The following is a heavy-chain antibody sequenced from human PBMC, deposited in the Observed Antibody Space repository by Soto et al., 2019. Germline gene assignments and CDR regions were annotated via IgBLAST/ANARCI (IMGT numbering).Heavy chain of an antibody. CDR2: ISGSGGST. CDR1: GFTFSSYA. D-gene: IGHD6-19*01. J-gene: IGHJ4*02. CDR3: ARGVGGVLVAGFDY. V-gene: IGHV3-23*01. Sequence: LRLSCAASGFTFSSYAISWVRQAPGKGLEWVSAISGSGGSTYYADSVKGRFTISRDNSKNTLYLQMNSLRAEDTAVYYCARGVGGVLVAGFDYWGQGALVTVSS.